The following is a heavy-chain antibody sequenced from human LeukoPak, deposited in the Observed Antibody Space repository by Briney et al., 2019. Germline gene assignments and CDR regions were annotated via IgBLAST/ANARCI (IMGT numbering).Heavy chain of an antibody. Sequence: SETLSLTCTVSGGSISTYSWNWIRQPPGQGLEWIGYVNSNGGTYNNPSLKSRVTVSLDMSKNQFSLKLSSATAADTDVYYCARDAGGTWFDPWGQGILVTVSS. CDR1: GGSISTYS. V-gene: IGHV4-59*01. CDR2: VNSNGGT. CDR3: ARDAGGTWFDP. J-gene: IGHJ5*02.